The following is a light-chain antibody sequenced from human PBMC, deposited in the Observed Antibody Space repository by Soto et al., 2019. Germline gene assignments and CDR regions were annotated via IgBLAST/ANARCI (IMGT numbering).Light chain of an antibody. V-gene: IGLV2-11*01. J-gene: IGLJ2*01. CDR3: CSYAGSNTLL. Sequence: QPVLTQPRSVSGSPGQSITISCTGTSSDVGAYNYVSWYQQHPGKAPKVIIYDVTKRPSGVPDRFSGSKSDNTASLTISGLQAEDEADYYCCSYAGSNTLLFGGGTKLTVL. CDR1: SSDVGAYNY. CDR2: DVT.